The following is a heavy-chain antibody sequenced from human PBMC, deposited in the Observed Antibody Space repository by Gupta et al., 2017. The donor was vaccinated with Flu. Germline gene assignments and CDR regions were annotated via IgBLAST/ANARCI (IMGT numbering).Heavy chain of an antibody. CDR2: INHSGST. Sequence: QVQLQQWGAGLLKPSETLSLTCAVYGGSFSGYYWSWIRQPPGKGLEWIGEINHSGSTNYNPSRKSRVTISVDTSKNQFSLKLSSVTAAETAVYYCARGRIAAAGANWFDPWGQGTLVTVSS. J-gene: IGHJ5*02. D-gene: IGHD6-13*01. CDR1: GGSFSGYY. V-gene: IGHV4-34*01. CDR3: ARGRIAAAGANWFDP.